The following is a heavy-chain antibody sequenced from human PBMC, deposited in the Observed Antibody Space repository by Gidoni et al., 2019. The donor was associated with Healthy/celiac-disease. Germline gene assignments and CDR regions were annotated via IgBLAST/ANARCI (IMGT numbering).Heavy chain of an antibody. CDR3: ARGRRIVVVIPILFDY. CDR1: GGSFSGYY. Sequence: QVQLQQGGAGLLKPSETLSLTCAVYGGSFSGYYWSWIRQRPGKGLEWIGEINHSGSTNYNPSLKSRVTISVDTSKNQFSLKLSSVTAADTAVYYCARGRRIVVVIPILFDYWGQGTLVTVSS. D-gene: IGHD3-22*01. J-gene: IGHJ4*02. CDR2: INHSGST. V-gene: IGHV4-34*01.